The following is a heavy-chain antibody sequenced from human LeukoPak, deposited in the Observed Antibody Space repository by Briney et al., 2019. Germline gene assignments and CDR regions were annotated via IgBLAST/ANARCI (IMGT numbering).Heavy chain of an antibody. CDR2: IIPILGIA. V-gene: IGHV1-69*04. D-gene: IGHD6-19*01. J-gene: IGHJ4*02. Sequence: SVKVSCKASGGTFSSYAISWLRQAPGQGLEWMGRIIPILGIANYAQKFQGRVTITADKSTSTAYMELSSLRSEDTAVYYCARVGAVAGLFDYWGQGTLVTVSS. CDR1: GGTFSSYA. CDR3: ARVGAVAGLFDY.